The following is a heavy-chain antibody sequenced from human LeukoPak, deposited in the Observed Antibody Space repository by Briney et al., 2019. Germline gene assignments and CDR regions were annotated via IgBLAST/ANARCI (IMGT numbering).Heavy chain of an antibody. CDR3: AKGFTGHADNDAFDI. CDR2: ISGSGGST. V-gene: IGHV3-23*01. J-gene: IGHJ3*02. Sequence: GGSLRLSCAASGFTFSSYAMSWVRQAPGKGLEWVSAISGSGGSTYYADSVKGRFTISRDNSKNTLYSQMNSLRAEDTAIYYCAKGFTGHADNDAFDIWGQGTMVIVSS. D-gene: IGHD2-8*02. CDR1: GFTFSSYA.